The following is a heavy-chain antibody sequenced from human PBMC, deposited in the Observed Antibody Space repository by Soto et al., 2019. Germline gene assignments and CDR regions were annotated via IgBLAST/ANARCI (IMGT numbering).Heavy chain of an antibody. D-gene: IGHD2-15*01. V-gene: IGHV4-59*01. CDR1: GGSISSYY. J-gene: IGHJ3*02. CDR2: IYYSGST. Sequence: QVQLQESGPGLVKPSETLSLTCTVSGGSISSYYWSWIRQPPGKGLEWIGYIYYSGSTNYNPSLKSRVTISVDTSKNQFSLKLSSVTAADTAVYYCAREPLYCSGGSCYPRAFDIWGQGTMVTVSS. CDR3: AREPLYCSGGSCYPRAFDI.